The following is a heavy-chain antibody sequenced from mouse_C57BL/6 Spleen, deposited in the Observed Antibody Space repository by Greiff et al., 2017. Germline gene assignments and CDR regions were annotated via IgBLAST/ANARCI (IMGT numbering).Heavy chain of an antibody. CDR3: TRKSNTGYFDV. Sequence: EVQLQQSGTVLARPGASVKMSCKTSGYTFTSYWMHWVKQRPGQGLEWIGAIYPGNSDTSYNQKFQGKAKLTAVTSASTAYMELSSLTNEDSAVYYCTRKSNTGYFDVWGTGTTVTVSS. D-gene: IGHD2-5*01. V-gene: IGHV1-5*01. CDR2: IYPGNSDT. J-gene: IGHJ1*03. CDR1: GYTFTSYW.